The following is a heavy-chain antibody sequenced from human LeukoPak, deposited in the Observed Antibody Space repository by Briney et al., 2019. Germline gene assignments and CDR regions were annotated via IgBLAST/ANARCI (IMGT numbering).Heavy chain of an antibody. D-gene: IGHD1-14*01. Sequence: GSLRLSCAASGFTFSSYWLSWVRQAPGKGLEWVANIKQDGSEKYYVDSVKGRFTISRDNAKKSLYLQVNSLRAEDTAVYYCARNQRRLDYWGQGTLVTVSS. J-gene: IGHJ4*02. V-gene: IGHV3-7*01. CDR1: GFTFSSYW. CDR3: ARNQRRLDY. CDR2: IKQDGSEK.